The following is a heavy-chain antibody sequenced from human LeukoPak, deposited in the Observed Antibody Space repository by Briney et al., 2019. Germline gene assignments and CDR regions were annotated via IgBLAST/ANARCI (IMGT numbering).Heavy chain of an antibody. V-gene: IGHV3-23*01. CDR1: GFTFSSYA. CDR2: ISGSGGST. CDR3: AKDITMIVVVIMGDAFDI. Sequence: PGGSLRLSCAASGFTFSSYAMSWVRQAPGKGLEWVSAISGSGGSTYYADSVKGRFTISRDNSKNTLYLQMNSLRAEDTAVYYCAKDITMIVVVIMGDAFDIWGQGTMVTVSS. J-gene: IGHJ3*02. D-gene: IGHD3-22*01.